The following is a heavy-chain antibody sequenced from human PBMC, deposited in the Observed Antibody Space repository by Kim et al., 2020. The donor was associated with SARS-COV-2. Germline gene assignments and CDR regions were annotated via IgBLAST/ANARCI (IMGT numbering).Heavy chain of an antibody. Sequence: SVKVSCKASGGTFSSYAISWVRQAPGQGLEWMGGIIPIFGTANYAQKFQGRVTITADASTSTAYMELSSLRSEDTAVYYCAKYDQRSGFIDYWGQGTLVTVSS. CDR2: IIPIFGTA. CDR3: AKYDQRSGFIDY. CDR1: GGTFSSYA. J-gene: IGHJ4*02. D-gene: IGHD1-1*01. V-gene: IGHV1-69*13.